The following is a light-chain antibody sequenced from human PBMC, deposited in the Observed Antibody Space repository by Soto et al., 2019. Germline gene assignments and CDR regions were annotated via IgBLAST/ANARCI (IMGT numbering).Light chain of an antibody. J-gene: IGKJ1*01. Sequence: DIQMTQSPSSLSASVVDRATITCRASQGISTYLNWYQQKPGKAPKLLIYKASSLQSGVPSRFSGGGSGTEFTLTISSLQPDDFATYYCQQYHTYSWTFGQGTKVDIK. V-gene: IGKV1-5*03. CDR2: KAS. CDR3: QQYHTYSWT. CDR1: QGISTY.